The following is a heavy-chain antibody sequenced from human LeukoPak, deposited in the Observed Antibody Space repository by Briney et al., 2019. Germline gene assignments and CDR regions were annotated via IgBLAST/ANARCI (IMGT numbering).Heavy chain of an antibody. D-gene: IGHD6-6*01. V-gene: IGHV1-69*13. Sequence: GASVKVSCKASGGSFSRYAISWVRQAPGQGLEWMGGIIPIFGTANYAQKFQGRVTITADESTSTAYMELSSLRSEDTAVYYCARDGTSSSSPDYYYYYGMDVWGQGTTVTVSS. CDR3: ARDGTSSSSPDYYYYYGMDV. CDR2: IIPIFGTA. CDR1: GGSFSRYA. J-gene: IGHJ6*02.